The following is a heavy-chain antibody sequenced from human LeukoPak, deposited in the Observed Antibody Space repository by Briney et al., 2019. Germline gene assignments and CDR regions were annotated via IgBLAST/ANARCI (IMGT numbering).Heavy chain of an antibody. Sequence: GGSLRLSCEASGFTFSNYWMSWVRQAPGKGLEWVANIKQDGSEKYYVDSVKGRFTISRDNAKNSLYLQVNSLRAEDTAVYYCARDLDGGDYWGQGTLVTVSS. J-gene: IGHJ4*02. D-gene: IGHD2-15*01. V-gene: IGHV3-7*01. CDR2: IKQDGSEK. CDR3: ARDLDGGDY. CDR1: GFTFSNYW.